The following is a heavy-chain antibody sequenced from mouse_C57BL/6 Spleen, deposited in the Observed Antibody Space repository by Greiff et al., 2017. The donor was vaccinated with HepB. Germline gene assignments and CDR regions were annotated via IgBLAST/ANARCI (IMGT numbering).Heavy chain of an antibody. CDR1: GFNIKDYY. Sequence: EVQLQQSGAELVRPGASVKLSCTASGFNIKDYYMHWVKQRPEQGLEWIGRIDPEDGDTEYAPKFQGKATMTADTSSNTAYLQRSSLTSEATAVYYCTTSGLYDYDRGFAYWGQGTLVTVSA. J-gene: IGHJ3*01. CDR2: IDPEDGDT. CDR3: TTSGLYDYDRGFAY. V-gene: IGHV14-1*01. D-gene: IGHD2-4*01.